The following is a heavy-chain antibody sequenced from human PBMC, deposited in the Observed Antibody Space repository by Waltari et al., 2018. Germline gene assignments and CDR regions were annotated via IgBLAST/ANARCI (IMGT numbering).Heavy chain of an antibody. Sequence: QVQLVQSGTEVKKPGASVKVSCKASGYTFTSYDINWVRQATGQGLEWMGWMNPHSGNTGYAQKFQGRVTITADESTSTAYMELSSLRSEDTAVYYCARVSHQLPTLYGMDVWGQGTTVTVSS. CDR1: GYTFTSYD. CDR3: ARVSHQLPTLYGMDV. J-gene: IGHJ6*02. V-gene: IGHV1-8*03. D-gene: IGHD2-2*01. CDR2: MNPHSGNT.